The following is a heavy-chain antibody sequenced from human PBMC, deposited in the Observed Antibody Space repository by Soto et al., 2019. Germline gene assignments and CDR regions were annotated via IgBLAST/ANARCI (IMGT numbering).Heavy chain of an antibody. V-gene: IGHV4-59*01. J-gene: IGHJ4*02. CDR3: ATGRVYFGSEY. Sequence: QVQLQESGPGLVKPLETLSLTCTVPGGSITSYYWSWVRQPPGKGLEWIGYIYYNGNINNNPSLKSRLTISVDTSKNQFSLRLSSVTAADTAVYYCATGRVYFGSEYWGQGTLVTVSS. CDR2: IYYNGNI. CDR1: GGSITSYY. D-gene: IGHD3-10*01.